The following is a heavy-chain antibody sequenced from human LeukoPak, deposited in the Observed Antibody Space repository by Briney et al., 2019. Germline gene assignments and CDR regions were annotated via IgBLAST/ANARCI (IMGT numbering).Heavy chain of an antibody. CDR2: IFHSGIT. Sequence: SQTLSLTCTVSYGSISSGGYYWSWIRQPPGKGLEWIGYIFHSGITYYNPSLKSRVTISVDRSKNQFSLKLSSVTAADTAVYYCARVSSGYDPFDNWGQGILVTVSS. D-gene: IGHD5-12*01. CDR1: YGSISSGGYY. J-gene: IGHJ4*02. CDR3: ARVSSGYDPFDN. V-gene: IGHV4-30-2*01.